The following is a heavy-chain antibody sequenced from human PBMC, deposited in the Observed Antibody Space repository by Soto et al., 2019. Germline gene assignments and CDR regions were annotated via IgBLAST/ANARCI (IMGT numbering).Heavy chain of an antibody. CDR3: VREDGKVGTNSAFDY. Sequence: GSVRLSCASSGFTFCTYTMNWGRQAPWKGLEWVSSINGRGNYIYYAESVKGRFTISRDNAKNSLYLQMDRLRAEDTALYYCVREDGKVGTNSAFDYWGLGALVTVSS. J-gene: IGHJ4*02. D-gene: IGHD1-26*01. CDR2: INGRGNYI. CDR1: GFTFCTYT. V-gene: IGHV3-21*01.